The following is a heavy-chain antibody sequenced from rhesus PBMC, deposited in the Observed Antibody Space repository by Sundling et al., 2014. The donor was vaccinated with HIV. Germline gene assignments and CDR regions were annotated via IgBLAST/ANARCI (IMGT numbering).Heavy chain of an antibody. V-gene: IGHV2-174*02. CDR3: ARAPYSSDWSINAFNF. CDR1: GFSLSTSGMG. J-gene: IGHJ3*01. CDR2: IYWDDDT. Sequence: QVTLKESGPALVKPTQTLTLTCTFSGFSLSTSGMGVGWIRQPPGKTLEWLAHIYWDDDTRYSTSLKSRLTISKDASKNQVVLTVTDMDPMDTGTYYCARAPYSSDWSINAFNFWGQGLRVTVSS. D-gene: IGHD6-37*01.